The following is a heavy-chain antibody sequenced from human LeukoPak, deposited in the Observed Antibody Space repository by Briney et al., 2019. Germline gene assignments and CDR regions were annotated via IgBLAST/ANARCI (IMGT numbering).Heavy chain of an antibody. Sequence: GGSLRLSCAASGFTFSSYWMSWVRQAPGKGLEWVANIKQDGSEKYYVDSVKGRFSISRDNAKNSLYLQMNSLRAEDTAVYYCARDMGSGWYYKTYSDYWGQGTLVTVFS. CDR3: ARDMGSGWYYKTYSDY. V-gene: IGHV3-7*01. CDR1: GFTFSSYW. J-gene: IGHJ4*02. D-gene: IGHD6-19*01. CDR2: IKQDGSEK.